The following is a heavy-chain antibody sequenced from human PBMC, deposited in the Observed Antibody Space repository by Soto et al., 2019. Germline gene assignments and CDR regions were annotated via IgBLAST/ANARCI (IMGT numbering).Heavy chain of an antibody. Sequence: QVTLKESGPVLVKPTETLTLTCTVSGFSLRNARMGVSWIRQPPGKALEWLAHILSSDEKSYNTSLKGRVTLSKDTYKSRGVLTMTYVDPVDTATYFCARMLAVNYYYYYVDVWGEGTTVTVSS. V-gene: IGHV2-26*01. CDR1: GFSLRNARMG. CDR2: ILSSDEK. D-gene: IGHD3-22*01. CDR3: ARMLAVNYYYYYVDV. J-gene: IGHJ6*03.